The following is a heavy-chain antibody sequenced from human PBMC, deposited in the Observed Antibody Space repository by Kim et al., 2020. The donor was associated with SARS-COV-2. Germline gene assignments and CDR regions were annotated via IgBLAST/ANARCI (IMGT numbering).Heavy chain of an antibody. CDR3: ARGAYYGMDV. CDR1: GFTFSGYG. V-gene: IGHV3-74*01. Sequence: GGSLRLSCAASGFTFSGYGMHWVRQAPGKGLAWVSRSNPDGSRTFYADSVKGRFTISRDNAKNTLYLQMNSLRAEDTAVYYCARGAYYGMDVWGQGTTVTVSS. CDR2: SNPDGSRT. J-gene: IGHJ6*02.